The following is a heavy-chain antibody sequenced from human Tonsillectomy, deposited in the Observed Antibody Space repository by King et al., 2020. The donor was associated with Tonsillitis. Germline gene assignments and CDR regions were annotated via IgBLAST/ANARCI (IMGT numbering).Heavy chain of an antibody. D-gene: IGHD5-12*01. V-gene: IGHV3-7*01. CDR2: IKQDGSEK. Sequence: VQLVESGGGLVQPGGSLRLSCASSGFTFSSYWMSWVRQAPRKGLEWVANIKQDGSEKNYVDSVKGRFTISRDNAKNSLYLQMNSLRAEDTAVYYCARGRGYSGYNPFWGQGTLVTVSS. J-gene: IGHJ4*02. CDR3: ARGRGYSGYNPF. CDR1: GFTFSSYW.